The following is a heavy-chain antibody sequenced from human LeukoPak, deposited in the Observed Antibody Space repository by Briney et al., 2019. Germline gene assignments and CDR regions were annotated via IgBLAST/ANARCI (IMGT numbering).Heavy chain of an antibody. V-gene: IGHV3-69-1*01. CDR3: AREGGSWSFDY. D-gene: IGHD6-13*01. CDR2: ISSSSYT. Sequence: GGSLRLSCAASGFIFSGYNMNWVRQAPGKGLEWVSSISSSSYTYYADSVKGRFTTSRDNSKNTLYLQMNSLRAEDTAVYYCAREGGSWSFDYWGQGTLVTVSS. J-gene: IGHJ4*02. CDR1: GFIFSGYN.